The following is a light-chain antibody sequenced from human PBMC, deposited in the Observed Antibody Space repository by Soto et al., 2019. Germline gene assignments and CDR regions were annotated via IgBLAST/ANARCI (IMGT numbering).Light chain of an antibody. V-gene: IGKV1-5*03. Sequence: DIQMTQSPSTLSASVRDRVTITCRASQSINNWLAWYQQKPGKAPKLLIYKASSLESGVPSRFSGSGSGTKFTLTISSLQPDDFATYYCQQYNSYSPLTFGGGTKVEIK. CDR2: KAS. J-gene: IGKJ4*01. CDR1: QSINNW. CDR3: QQYNSYSPLT.